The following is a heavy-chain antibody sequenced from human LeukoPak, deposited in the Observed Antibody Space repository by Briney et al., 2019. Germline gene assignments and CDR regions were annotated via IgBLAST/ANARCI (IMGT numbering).Heavy chain of an antibody. V-gene: IGHV4-4*07. J-gene: IGHJ4*02. CDR2: IYTSGST. CDR1: GGSISSYY. D-gene: IGHD1-26*01. CDR3: ARVVRGSYEAYFDY. Sequence: PPETLSFTCTVSGGSISSYYWSWIRQPAGKGLEWIGRIYTSGSTNYNPSLKSRVTMSVDTSKNQFSLKLSSVTAADTAVYYCARVVRGSYEAYFDYWGQGTLVTVSS.